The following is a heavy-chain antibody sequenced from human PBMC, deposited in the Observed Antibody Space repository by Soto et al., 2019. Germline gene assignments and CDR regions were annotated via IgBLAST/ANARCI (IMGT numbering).Heavy chain of an antibody. V-gene: IGHV3-30*18. CDR1: GFTFSSYG. D-gene: IGHD5-12*01. J-gene: IGHJ4*02. CDR2: ISYDGSNK. Sequence: LRLSCAASGFTFSSYGMHWVRQAPGKGLEWVAVISYDGSNKYYADSVKGRFTISRDNSKNTLYLQMNSLRAEDTAVYYCAKDRWGATIDYYFDYWGQGTLVTVSS. CDR3: AKDRWGATIDYYFDY.